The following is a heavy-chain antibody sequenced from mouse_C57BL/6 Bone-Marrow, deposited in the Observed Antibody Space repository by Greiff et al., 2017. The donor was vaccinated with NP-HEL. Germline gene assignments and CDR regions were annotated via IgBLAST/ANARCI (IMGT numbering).Heavy chain of an antibody. CDR2: INPSTGGT. J-gene: IGHJ4*01. V-gene: IGHV1-42*01. D-gene: IGHD6-1*01. CDR1: GYSFTGYY. CDR3: ARPGSLPAMDY. Sequence: EVQLQQSGPELVKPGASVKISCKASGYSFTGYYMNWVKQSPEKSLEWIGEINPSTGGTTYNQKFKAKATLTVDKSSSTAYMQLKSLTSEDSAVYYCARPGSLPAMDYWGQGTSVTVSS.